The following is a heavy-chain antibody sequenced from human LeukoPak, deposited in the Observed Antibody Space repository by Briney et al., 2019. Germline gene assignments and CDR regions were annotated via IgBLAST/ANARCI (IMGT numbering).Heavy chain of an antibody. D-gene: IGHD1-26*01. J-gene: IGHJ4*02. CDR3: ARGDSGSYYGGVPDYFDY. CDR2: IYYSGST. CDR1: GGSITSYS. Sequence: SETLSLTCTVSGGSITSYSWSWIRQPPGKGLEWIGYIYYSGSTNYNPSLKSRVTISVDTSKNQFSLKLSSVTAADTAVYYCARGDSGSYYGGVPDYFDYWGQGTLVTVSS. V-gene: IGHV4-59*01.